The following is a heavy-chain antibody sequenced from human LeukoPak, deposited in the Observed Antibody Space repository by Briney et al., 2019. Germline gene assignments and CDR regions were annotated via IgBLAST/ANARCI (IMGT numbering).Heavy chain of an antibody. V-gene: IGHV3-30-3*01. CDR2: ISYDGSNK. D-gene: IGHD1-26*01. J-gene: IGHJ4*02. CDR1: GFTFSSYA. CDR3: AKALSVSCYTPSDY. Sequence: PGRSLRLSCAASGFTFSSYAMHWVRQAPGKGLEWVAVISYDGSNKYYADSVKGRFTISRDNSKNTLYLQMNSLRAEDTAVYYCAKALSVSCYTPSDYWGQGTLVTVSS.